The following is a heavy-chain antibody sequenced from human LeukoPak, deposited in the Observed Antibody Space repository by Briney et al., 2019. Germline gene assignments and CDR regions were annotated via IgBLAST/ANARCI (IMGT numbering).Heavy chain of an antibody. Sequence: ASVKVSCKASGYTFTSYGISWVRQAPGQGLEWMGWISAYNGNTNYAQRFQGRVTMTTDTSTSTAYMELRSLRSDDTAVCYCARDPSNSSGWKTWFDPWGQGTLVTVSS. J-gene: IGHJ5*02. CDR3: ARDPSNSSGWKTWFDP. CDR2: ISAYNGNT. V-gene: IGHV1-18*01. CDR1: GYTFTSYG. D-gene: IGHD6-19*01.